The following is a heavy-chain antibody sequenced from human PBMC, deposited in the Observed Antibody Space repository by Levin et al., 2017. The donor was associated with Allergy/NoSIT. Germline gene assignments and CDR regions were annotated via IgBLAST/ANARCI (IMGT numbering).Heavy chain of an antibody. CDR2: ISGGGGST. J-gene: IGHJ4*02. D-gene: IGHD3-22*01. Sequence: GGSLRLSCAASGFTFSDYAMSWVRQAPGKGLEWVSAISGGGGSTYYADSVKGRFTISRDNSRNTLYLQMNSLRAEDTALYYCAKLTGSSAYYSAFDYWGQGTLVTVSS. CDR3: AKLTGSSAYYSAFDY. V-gene: IGHV3-23*01. CDR1: GFTFSDYA.